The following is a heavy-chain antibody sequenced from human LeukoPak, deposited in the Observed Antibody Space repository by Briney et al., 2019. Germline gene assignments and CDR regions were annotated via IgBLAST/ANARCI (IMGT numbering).Heavy chain of an antibody. CDR2: IKPDGSVT. D-gene: IGHD6-13*01. J-gene: IGHJ4*02. CDR3: ASTGQLNY. CDR1: GFTFTSYW. V-gene: IGHV3-7*01. Sequence: PGGSLRLSCAASGFTFTSYWMTWVRRAPGKGLEWVASIKPDGSVTYYVDSVEGRFTISRDNARNSLYLQMNSLRAEDTAVYYCASTGQLNYWGQGTLVTVSS.